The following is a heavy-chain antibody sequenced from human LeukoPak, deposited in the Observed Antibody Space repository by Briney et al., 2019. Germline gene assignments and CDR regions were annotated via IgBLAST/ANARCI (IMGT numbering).Heavy chain of an antibody. V-gene: IGHV3-48*03. Sequence: PGGTLRLSCAPSGFTFSSYEMNWVPQAPGQGLEWVSYISSSGSTIYYADSVKGRFTISRDNAKNALYLQTNSLRAEDTAVYYCARVQYGSGSYPYTFDYWGQGTLVTVSS. CDR1: GFTFSSYE. D-gene: IGHD3-10*01. CDR2: ISSSGSTI. CDR3: ARVQYGSGSYPYTFDY. J-gene: IGHJ4*02.